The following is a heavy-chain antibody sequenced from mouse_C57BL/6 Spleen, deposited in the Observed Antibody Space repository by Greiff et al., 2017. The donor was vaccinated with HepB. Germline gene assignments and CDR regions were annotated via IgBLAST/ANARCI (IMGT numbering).Heavy chain of an antibody. Sequence: LQESGAELMKPGASVKLSCKATGYTFTGYWIEWVKQRPGHGLEWIGEILPGSGSTNYNEKFKGKATFTADTSSNTAYMQLSSLTTEDSAIYYCARRGLEYYGSSRYFDVWGTGTTVTVSS. D-gene: IGHD1-1*01. V-gene: IGHV1-9*01. CDR1: GYTFTGYW. CDR2: ILPGSGST. CDR3: ARRGLEYYGSSRYFDV. J-gene: IGHJ1*03.